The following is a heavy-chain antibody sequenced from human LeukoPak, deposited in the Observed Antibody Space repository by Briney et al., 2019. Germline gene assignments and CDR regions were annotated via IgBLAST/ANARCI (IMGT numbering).Heavy chain of an antibody. CDR1: GGSLSTYY. J-gene: IGHJ4*02. Sequence: SETLSLTCTVSGGSLSTYYWAWIRQPPGKGLEWIGSIYYSGSTYYNPSLKSRVTISVDTSKNQFSLKLSSVTAADTAVYYCARQTVGTALVFFFDYWGQGTLVTVSS. D-gene: IGHD5-18*01. CDR2: IYYSGST. CDR3: ARQTVGTALVFFFDY. V-gene: IGHV4-39*01.